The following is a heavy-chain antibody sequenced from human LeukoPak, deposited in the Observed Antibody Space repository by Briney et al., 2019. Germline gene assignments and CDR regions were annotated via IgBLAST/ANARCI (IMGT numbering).Heavy chain of an antibody. CDR1: GFTFSSYS. CDR3: ARGSSSGWLDAFDI. V-gene: IGHV3-21*01. CDR2: ISSSSSYI. D-gene: IGHD6-19*01. Sequence: GGSLRLPCAASGFTFSSYSMNWVRQAPGKGLEWVSSISSSSSYIYYADSVKGRFTISRDNAKNSLYLQMNSLRAEDTAVYYCARGSSSGWLDAFDIWGQGTMVTVSS. J-gene: IGHJ3*02.